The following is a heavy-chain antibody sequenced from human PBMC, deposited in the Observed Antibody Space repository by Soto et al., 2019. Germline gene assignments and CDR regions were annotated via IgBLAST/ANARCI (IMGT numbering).Heavy chain of an antibody. Sequence: QVQLQESGPGLVKPSQTLSLTCTVSGGSISSDDYYWSWIRQTPGRGLEWLGYIYSSGSTYYNPSLKSRLTISIDTSKNQFSRKLRSVTAAGTAVYYCARSTGRYWGQGTLVTVSS. CDR2: IYSSGST. CDR3: ARSTGRY. CDR1: GGSISSDDYY. J-gene: IGHJ4*02. D-gene: IGHD2-21*01. V-gene: IGHV4-30-4*01.